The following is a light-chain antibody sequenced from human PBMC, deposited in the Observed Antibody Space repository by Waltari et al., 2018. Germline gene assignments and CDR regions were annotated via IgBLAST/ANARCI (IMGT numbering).Light chain of an antibody. CDR1: QGISSY. V-gene: IGKV1-27*01. Sequence: DIQLTPSPSSLSASVGDRVTTTCRVSQGISSYLHWFRQKPGKVPNLLIYSASNLQSGVPSRFSGSGSGTDFTLTISSLQPEDVATYYGKRTYNASSLTFGGGTKVEIK. CDR3: KRTYNASSLT. CDR2: SAS. J-gene: IGKJ4*01.